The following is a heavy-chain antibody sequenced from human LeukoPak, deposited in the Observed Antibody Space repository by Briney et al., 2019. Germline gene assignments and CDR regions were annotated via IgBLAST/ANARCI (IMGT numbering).Heavy chain of an antibody. J-gene: IGHJ4*02. CDR2: ISSSSYT. CDR1: GFTFSDYY. V-gene: IGHV3-11*06. D-gene: IGHD3-22*01. CDR3: ASETYYDSSGYYY. Sequence: GGSLRLSCAASGFTFSDYYMSWIRQAPGKGLEWVSYISSSSYTNYADSVKGRFTISRDNDKNSLYLQMNSLRAEDTAVYYCASETYYDSSGYYYWGQGTLVTVSS.